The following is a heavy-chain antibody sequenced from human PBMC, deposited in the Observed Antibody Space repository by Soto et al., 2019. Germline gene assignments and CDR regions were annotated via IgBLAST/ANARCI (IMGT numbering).Heavy chain of an antibody. D-gene: IGHD3-10*01. CDR1: CGSMKTTNW. CDR3: TKDEAGSPFRY. Sequence: VQLRESGPGQVKTSGTLSLTCAVSCGSMKTTNWWSWVRQPPAKGLEWIGEVFHSGITRYNPSLKSLATVSVDTSKNQFFLNLASGTAADTAVYYCTKDEAGSPFRYWGQGALVTVSS. V-gene: IGHV4-4*02. CDR2: VFHSGIT. J-gene: IGHJ4*02.